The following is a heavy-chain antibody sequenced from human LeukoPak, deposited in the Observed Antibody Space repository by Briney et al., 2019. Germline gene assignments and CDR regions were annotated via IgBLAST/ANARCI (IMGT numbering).Heavy chain of an antibody. CDR2: IKSKTDGGTT. CDR1: GFTFSNAW. V-gene: IGHV3-15*01. CDR3: TTSRLLRFLEWLSRDAFDI. Sequence: PGGSLRLSCAASGFTFSNAWMSWVRQAPGKGLEWIGRIKSKTDGGTTDYAAPVKGRFTISRDDSKNTLYLQMNSLKTEDTAVYYCTTSRLLRFLEWLSRDAFDIWGQGTMVTVSS. J-gene: IGHJ3*02. D-gene: IGHD3-3*01.